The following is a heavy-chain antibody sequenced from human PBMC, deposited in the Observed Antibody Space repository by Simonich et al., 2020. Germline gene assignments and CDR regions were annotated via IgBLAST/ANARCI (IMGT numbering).Heavy chain of an antibody. Sequence: EVQLLESGGGLVQPGGSLRLSCAASGFTFSSYAMSWVRQAPGEGREVVSASSGSGGSTTYADSVKGRFTISRDNSKNTLYLQMNSLRAEDTAVYYCAKEESYSSTSCYDAFDIWGQGTMVTVSS. J-gene: IGHJ3*02. D-gene: IGHD2-2*01. CDR1: GFTFSSYA. CDR3: AKEESYSSTSCYDAFDI. V-gene: IGHV3-23*01. CDR2: SSGSGGST.